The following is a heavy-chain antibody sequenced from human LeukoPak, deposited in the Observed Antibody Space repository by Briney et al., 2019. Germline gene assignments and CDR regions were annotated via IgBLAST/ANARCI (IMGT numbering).Heavy chain of an antibody. V-gene: IGHV3-23*01. CDR2: ISGSGGST. Sequence: GGSLRLSCAASGFTFSDSYMTWIRQAPGKGLEWVSAISGSGGSTYYADSVKGRFTISRDNSKNTLYLQMNSLRAEDTAVYYCAKDVFGADFWSGYYPHYWGQGTLVTVSS. J-gene: IGHJ4*02. CDR3: AKDVFGADFWSGYYPHY. CDR1: GFTFSDSY. D-gene: IGHD3-3*01.